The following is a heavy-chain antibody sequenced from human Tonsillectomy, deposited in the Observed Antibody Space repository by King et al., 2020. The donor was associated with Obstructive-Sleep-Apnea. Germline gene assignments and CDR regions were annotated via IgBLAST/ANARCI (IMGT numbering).Heavy chain of an antibody. CDR1: GGSIRGSY. D-gene: IGHD1-26*01. CDR3: ARDRGGDGWVDSGSYFDY. CDR2: LYTSGST. V-gene: IGHV4-4*07. Sequence: VQLQESGPGLVKPSETLSLTCTVSGGSIRGSYWSWIRQPVGKGLQWIGRLYTSGSTDCNPSLKSRVTMSVDTSSNQFSLKLSSVTAADTAVYYCARDRGGDGWVDSGSYFDYWVQGTLVTVSS. J-gene: IGHJ4*02.